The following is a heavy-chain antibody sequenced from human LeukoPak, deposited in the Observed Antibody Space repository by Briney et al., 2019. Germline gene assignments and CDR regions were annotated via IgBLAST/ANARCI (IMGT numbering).Heavy chain of an antibody. J-gene: IGHJ4*02. CDR2: ISGSSITI. V-gene: IGHV3-48*01. CDR3: ARGAPPDS. CDR1: GFTFSSHS. Sequence: GGSLRLSCAASGFTFSSHSMNWVRQAPGKGLEWVSYISGSSITIYYADSVKGRFTISRDNAENSLYLQMSSLRAEDTAVYYCARGAPPDSWGQGTLVTVSS.